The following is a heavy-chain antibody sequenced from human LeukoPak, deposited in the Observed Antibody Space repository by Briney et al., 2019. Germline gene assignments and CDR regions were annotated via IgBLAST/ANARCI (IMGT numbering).Heavy chain of an antibody. V-gene: IGHV7-4-1*02. CDR2: INTNTGDP. Sequence: ASVKVSCKASGYTFTDYTINWVRQAPGQGLEWMGWINTNTGDPTYAQGFTGRFVFSLDTSVSTTYLQISSLKAEDTAVYYCARGGPFDCWGQGTLVTVSS. CDR1: GYTFTDYT. J-gene: IGHJ4*02. CDR3: ARGGPFDC.